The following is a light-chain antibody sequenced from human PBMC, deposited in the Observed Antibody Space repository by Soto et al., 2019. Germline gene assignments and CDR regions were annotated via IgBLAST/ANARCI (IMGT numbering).Light chain of an antibody. V-gene: IGLV1-44*01. Sequence: QSVLTQPPSTSGTPGQRVTISCSGSSSNIGRSTVNWYQQLPGMAPKLVIYSNSQRPSGVPDRFSGSRSGTSASLVISGLQSEDEADYHCATWDESLDGPVFGGGTKLTVL. CDR3: ATWDESLDGPV. J-gene: IGLJ3*02. CDR1: SSNIGRST. CDR2: SNS.